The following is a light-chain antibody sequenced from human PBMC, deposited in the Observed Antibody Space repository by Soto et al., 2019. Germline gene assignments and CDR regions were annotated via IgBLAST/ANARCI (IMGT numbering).Light chain of an antibody. Sequence: QSVLTXPVSVSGSPGQSITISCTGTSSDVGGYNYVSWYQQHPGKAPKLIIYEVNKRPSGISDRFSGSKSGNTASLTISGLQAEDEADYYCCSYAGTTISYVFGTGTKVTVL. CDR1: SSDVGGYNY. CDR3: CSYAGTTISYV. V-gene: IGLV2-23*02. J-gene: IGLJ1*01. CDR2: EVN.